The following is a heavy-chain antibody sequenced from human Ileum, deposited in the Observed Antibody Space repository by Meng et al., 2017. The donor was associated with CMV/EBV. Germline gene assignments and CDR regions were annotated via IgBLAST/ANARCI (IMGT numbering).Heavy chain of an antibody. V-gene: IGHV3-30*09. CDR2: LSSDASNE. CDR1: GFSVSDSY. Sequence: GGSLRLSCAASGFSVSDSYMSWVRQAPGKGLEWVALLSSDASNERYADSVKGRFAISRDNSKNTVFLQMDSLRLDDTAVYYCARGTHSGSYLIDYWGQGTLVTVSS. J-gene: IGHJ4*02. CDR3: ARGTHSGSYLIDY. D-gene: IGHD3-10*01.